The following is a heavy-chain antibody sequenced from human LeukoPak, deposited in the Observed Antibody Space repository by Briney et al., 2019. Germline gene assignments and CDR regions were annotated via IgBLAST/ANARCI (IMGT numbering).Heavy chain of an antibody. CDR2: INPNSGGT. Sequence: ASVKVSCKASGYTFTCYYMHWVRQTPGQGLEWMGRINPNSGGTNYAQKFQGRVTMTRDTSISTAYMELSRPRSDDTAVYYCARDLLRSDYWGQGTLVTVSS. CDR3: ARDLLRSDY. J-gene: IGHJ4*02. V-gene: IGHV1-2*06. D-gene: IGHD2-21*01. CDR1: GYTFTCYY.